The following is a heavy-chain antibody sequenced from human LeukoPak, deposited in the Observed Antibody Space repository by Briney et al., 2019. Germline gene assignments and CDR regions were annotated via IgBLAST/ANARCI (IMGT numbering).Heavy chain of an antibody. CDR3: ARVNYYDRNDAFDI. J-gene: IGHJ3*02. Sequence: ASVKVSCKASGYTFTCYYMHWVRQAPGQGLEWMGWINPNSGGTNYAQKFQGRVTMTRDTSISTAYMELSRLRSDDTAVYYCARVNYYDRNDAFDIWGQGTMVTVSS. V-gene: IGHV1-2*02. CDR1: GYTFTCYY. D-gene: IGHD3-22*01. CDR2: INPNSGGT.